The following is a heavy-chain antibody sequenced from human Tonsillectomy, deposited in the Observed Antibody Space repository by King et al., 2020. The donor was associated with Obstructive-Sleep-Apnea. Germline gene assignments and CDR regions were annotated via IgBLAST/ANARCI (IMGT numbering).Heavy chain of an antibody. Sequence: VQLQQWGAGLLKPSETLSLTCAVFGGSFSGHRWSWFRQCPGKGLQWIGEINDSGSTNYNPSLRSRVTISLDTSKNQFSLKLNSVTAADTAVYYCARRDDYWGQGTLVTVSS. V-gene: IGHV4-34*01. J-gene: IGHJ4*02. CDR3: ARRDDY. CDR2: INDSGST. CDR1: GGSFSGHR.